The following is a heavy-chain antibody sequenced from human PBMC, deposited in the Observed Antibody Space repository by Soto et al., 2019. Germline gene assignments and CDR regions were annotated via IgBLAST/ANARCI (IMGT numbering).Heavy chain of an antibody. D-gene: IGHD1-1*01. Sequence: SETLSLTCTVSGGSISSSSYFWSWIRQPPGKGLQWIGEINYSGSTNYNPSLKSRVTMSVDTSKNQFSLKLTSVTAADTAVYYCARVDFPTTYYYDYWGQGTPVTVSS. CDR1: GGSISSSSYF. J-gene: IGHJ4*02. CDR3: ARVDFPTTYYYDY. CDR2: INYSGST. V-gene: IGHV4-39*01.